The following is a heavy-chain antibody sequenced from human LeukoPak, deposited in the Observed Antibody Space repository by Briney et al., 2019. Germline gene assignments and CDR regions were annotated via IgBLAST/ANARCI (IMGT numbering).Heavy chain of an antibody. CDR2: ILYDGSMK. D-gene: IGHD3-9*01. V-gene: IGHV3-30*04. Sequence: PGGSLRLSCAASGYTFSNYAMHWVRQAPGRGLEWVAVILYDGSMKYYADSLKGRFTISRDNSKNTLYLQMNNLRAEHTAIYYCAKAANYDILTGYYLDYWGQGTLVTGSS. CDR3: AKAANYDILTGYYLDY. CDR1: GYTFSNYA. J-gene: IGHJ4*02.